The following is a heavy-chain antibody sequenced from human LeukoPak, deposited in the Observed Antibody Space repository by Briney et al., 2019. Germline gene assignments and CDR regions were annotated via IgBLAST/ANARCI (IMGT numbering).Heavy chain of an antibody. D-gene: IGHD5-18*01. V-gene: IGHV3-21*01. Sequence: GGSLRLACAASGFTFSSYSMNWVRQAPGKGLEWVSSISSSSSYIYYADSVKGRFNISRDNAKNSLYLQMNSLRAEDTAVYYCAREVPRTVDTAMVTAYWGLGTLVTVSS. CDR3: AREVPRTVDTAMVTAY. CDR1: GFTFSSYS. CDR2: ISSSSSYI. J-gene: IGHJ4*02.